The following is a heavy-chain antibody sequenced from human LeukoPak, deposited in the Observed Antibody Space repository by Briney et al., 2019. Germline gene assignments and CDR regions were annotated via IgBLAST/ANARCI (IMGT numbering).Heavy chain of an antibody. CDR2: ISWNSGSI. CDR1: GFTLCDYA. Sequence: GRSPRLSCAGSGFTLCDYAMHWVPEGPGEGLGGVLGISWNSGSIGYADSVKGRFTISRDNAKNSLYLQMNSLRAEDMALYYCAKAFRGDYYYMDVWGKGTTVTVSS. V-gene: IGHV3-9*03. J-gene: IGHJ6*03. CDR3: AKAFRGDYYYMDV. D-gene: IGHD3-3*02.